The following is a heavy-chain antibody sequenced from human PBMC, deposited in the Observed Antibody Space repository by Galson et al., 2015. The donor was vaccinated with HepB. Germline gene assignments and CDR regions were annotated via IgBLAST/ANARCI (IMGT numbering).Heavy chain of an antibody. V-gene: IGHV6-1*01. CDR3: AREGGERWLQFPRYYYYGMDV. CDR2: TYYRSKWYN. J-gene: IGHJ6*02. D-gene: IGHD5-24*01. CDR1: GDSVSSNSAA. Sequence: CAISGDSVSSNSAAWNWIRQSPSRGLEWLGRTYYRSKWYNDYAVSVKSRITINPDTSKNQFSLQLNSVTPEDTAVYYCAREGGERWLQFPRYYYYGMDVWGQGTTVTVSS.